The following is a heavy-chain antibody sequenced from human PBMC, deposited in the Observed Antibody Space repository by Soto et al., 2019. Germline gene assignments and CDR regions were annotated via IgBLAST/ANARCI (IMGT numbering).Heavy chain of an antibody. Sequence: ASVKVSCKVSGYTLTELSMHWVRQAPGKGLEWMGGFDPEDGETIYAQKFQGRVTMTEDTSTDTAYMELSSLRSEDTAVYYCARGGPEGSGSYYTPTYYYYYYMDVWGKGTTVTVSS. CDR1: GYTLTELS. D-gene: IGHD3-10*01. CDR3: ARGGPEGSGSYYTPTYYYYYYMDV. J-gene: IGHJ6*03. CDR2: FDPEDGET. V-gene: IGHV1-24*01.